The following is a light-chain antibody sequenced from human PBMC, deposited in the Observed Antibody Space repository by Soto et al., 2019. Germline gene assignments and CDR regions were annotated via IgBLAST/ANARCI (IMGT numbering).Light chain of an antibody. CDR1: SSNVGGYNY. CDR3: SSYNSSSTLYV. J-gene: IGLJ1*01. Sequence: QSALTQPASVSGSPGQSITISCTGTSSNVGGYNYVSWYQQHPGKAPKLMIYEISNRPSGVSNRFSGSKSGNTASLTISGLQAEDEADYYCSSYNSSSTLYVFGTGTKLTVL. V-gene: IGLV2-14*01. CDR2: EIS.